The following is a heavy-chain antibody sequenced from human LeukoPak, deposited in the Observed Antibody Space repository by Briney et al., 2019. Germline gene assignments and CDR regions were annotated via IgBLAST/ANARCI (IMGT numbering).Heavy chain of an antibody. CDR3: ARLQLALGGNYGMDV. Sequence: SETLSLTCAVYGGSFSGYYWSWIRQPPGKGLEWIGEINHSGSTNYNPSLKSRVTISVDTSKNQFSLKLSSVTAADTAVYYCARLQLALGGNYGMDVWGQGTTVTVSS. CDR2: INHSGST. V-gene: IGHV4-34*01. J-gene: IGHJ6*02. D-gene: IGHD1-1*01. CDR1: GGSFSGYY.